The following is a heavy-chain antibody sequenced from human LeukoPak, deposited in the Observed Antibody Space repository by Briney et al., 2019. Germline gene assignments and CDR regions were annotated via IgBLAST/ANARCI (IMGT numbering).Heavy chain of an antibody. V-gene: IGHV3-7*03. CDR2: VNRDGSET. CDR3: ARNNGMDV. CDR1: GFALSSHW. J-gene: IGHJ6*02. Sequence: GGSLRLSCAASGFALSSHWMTWVRQVPGRGPEWVANVNRDGSETYYLDSVKGRFTISKDNAKNSLYLQMNSLRAEDTALYRCARNNGMDVWGQGTTVIVSS.